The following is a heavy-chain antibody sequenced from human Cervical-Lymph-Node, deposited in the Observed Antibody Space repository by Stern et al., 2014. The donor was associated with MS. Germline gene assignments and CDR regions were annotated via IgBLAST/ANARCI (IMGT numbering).Heavy chain of an antibody. CDR3: VGPPYSI. Sequence: VQLVQSGAEVKKPGYSVKVSCKASGDTFISYAITWVRQAPGQGLEWMGDINPIFGTTNSAQKFQGKDTITAHKATETTYLAVSSLRSEDSAVYYCVGPPYSIWGQGTQVIVSS. J-gene: IGHJ4*02. D-gene: IGHD5-12*01. CDR2: INPIFGTT. V-gene: IGHV1-69*06. CDR1: GDTFISYA.